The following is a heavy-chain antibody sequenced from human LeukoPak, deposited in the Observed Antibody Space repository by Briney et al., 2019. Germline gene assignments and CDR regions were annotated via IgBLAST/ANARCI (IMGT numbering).Heavy chain of an antibody. CDR2: IYHSGST. Sequence: SQTLSLTCTISGGSISSGGYSWSWIRQPPGKGLEWTGNIYHSGSTYYNPSLKSRVIISVDRSKNQFSLKLSSVTAADTAVYYCARDLGYGSGYFDYWGQGTLVTVSS. CDR3: ARDLGYGSGYFDY. V-gene: IGHV4-30-2*01. CDR1: GGSISSGGYS. D-gene: IGHD3-10*01. J-gene: IGHJ4*02.